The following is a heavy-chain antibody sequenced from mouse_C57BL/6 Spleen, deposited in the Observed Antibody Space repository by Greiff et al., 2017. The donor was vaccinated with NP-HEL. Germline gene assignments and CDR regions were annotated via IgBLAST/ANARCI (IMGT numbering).Heavy chain of an antibody. J-gene: IGHJ4*01. CDR3: ARDRLQAMDY. CDR1: GLTFSSYA. V-gene: IGHV5-4*01. D-gene: IGHD2-2*01. CDR2: ISDGGSYT. Sequence: EVMLVESGGGLVKPGGSLKLSCAASGLTFSSYAMSWVRQTPEKRLEWVATISDGGSYTYYPDNVKGRFTISRDNAKNNLYLQMSHLKSEDTAMYYCARDRLQAMDYWGQGTSVTVSS.